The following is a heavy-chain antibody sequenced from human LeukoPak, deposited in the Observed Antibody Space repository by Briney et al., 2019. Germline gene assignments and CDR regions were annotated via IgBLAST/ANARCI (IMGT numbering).Heavy chain of an antibody. CDR2: ISSSGSTI. J-gene: IGHJ4*02. Sequence: PGGSLRLSCAASGFTFSSYDMTWVRQAPGRGLEWVSYISSSGSTIYYADSVKGRFTISRDNAKNSLYLQMNSLRAEDTAVYYCARDLVAATAVSDYWGQGTLVTVSS. V-gene: IGHV3-48*04. D-gene: IGHD2-15*01. CDR3: ARDLVAATAVSDY. CDR1: GFTFSSYD.